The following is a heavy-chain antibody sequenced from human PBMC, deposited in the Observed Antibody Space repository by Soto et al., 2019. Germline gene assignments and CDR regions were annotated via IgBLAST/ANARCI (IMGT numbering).Heavy chain of an antibody. CDR3: ARRLVNRPVDP. CDR2: INHSGGT. CDR1: GGSFSGYF. V-gene: IGHV4-34*01. Sequence: QVQLQQWGAGLLKPSETLSLTCAVYGGSFSGYFWTWIRQPPGKGLEWIGQINHSGGTNYNPSLKTRVYISIDTSQNQFSLNLNSVSAADTAVYYSARRLVNRPVDPWGQGTLVTVSS. J-gene: IGHJ5*02. D-gene: IGHD2-15*01.